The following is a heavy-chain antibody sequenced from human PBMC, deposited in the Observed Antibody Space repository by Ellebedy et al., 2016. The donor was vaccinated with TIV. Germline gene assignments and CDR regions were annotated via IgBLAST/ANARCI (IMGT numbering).Heavy chain of an antibody. CDR3: ARDLHIVATDY. CDR1: GFPFSSFW. V-gene: IGHV3-74*01. D-gene: IGHD5-12*01. CDR2: IIGDWSLT. J-gene: IGHJ4*02. Sequence: GESLKISCAASGFPFSSFWMHWFRQAPGKGLVWVSRIIGDWSLTGYADSVKGRFTISRDNAKNTLYLQMNSLTVEDTAMYYCARDLHIVATDYWGQGTLVTVSS.